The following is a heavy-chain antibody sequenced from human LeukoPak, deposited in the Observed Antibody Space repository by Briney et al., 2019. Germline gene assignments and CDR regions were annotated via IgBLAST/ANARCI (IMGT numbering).Heavy chain of an antibody. CDR1: GFTFSSYA. J-gene: IGHJ4*02. D-gene: IGHD3-9*01. CDR2: ISFDGSDK. V-gene: IGHV3-30*04. CDR3: ARDSYYDILTGSVFDY. Sequence: GGSLRLSCAASGFTFSSYAMHWVRQAPGKGLEWVAVISFDGSDKYYAESVKGRFTISRDNSKNTLYLQMNSLRAEDTAVYYCARDSYYDILTGSVFDYWGQGTLVTVSS.